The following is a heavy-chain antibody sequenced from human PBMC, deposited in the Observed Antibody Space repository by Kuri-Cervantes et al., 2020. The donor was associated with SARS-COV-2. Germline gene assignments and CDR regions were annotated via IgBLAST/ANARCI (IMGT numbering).Heavy chain of an antibody. Sequence: ASVKVSCKASGYTFTSYYMHWVRQAPGQGLEWMGIINPSGGSTSYAQKFQGRVTISVDTSKNQFSLKLSSVTAADTAVYYCARRTVGHFDLWGRGTLVTVSS. CDR2: INPSGGST. CDR3: ARRTVGHFDL. D-gene: IGHD3-16*01. J-gene: IGHJ2*01. CDR1: GYTFTSYY. V-gene: IGHV1-46*01.